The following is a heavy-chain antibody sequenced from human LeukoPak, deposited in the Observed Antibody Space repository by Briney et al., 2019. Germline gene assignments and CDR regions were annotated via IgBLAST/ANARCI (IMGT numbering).Heavy chain of an antibody. CDR3: AKRALQTHFDY. Sequence: GGSLRLSRAASGFTFSTYSMNWVRQAPGKGLEWVSAISGSGGSTYYADSVKGRFTISRDNSKNTLYLQMNSLRAEDTAVYYCAKRALQTHFDYWGQGTLVTVSS. V-gene: IGHV3-23*01. J-gene: IGHJ4*02. CDR1: GFTFSTYS. CDR2: ISGSGGST. D-gene: IGHD1-1*01.